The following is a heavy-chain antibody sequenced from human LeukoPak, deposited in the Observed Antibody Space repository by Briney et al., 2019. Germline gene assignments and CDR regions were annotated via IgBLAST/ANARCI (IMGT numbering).Heavy chain of an antibody. J-gene: IGHJ3*01. Sequence: ASVKVSCKASGYTFTSYYMYWVRQAPGQGLEWMGIINPNRGSTIYAQKFQGRVTMTEDTSTDTAYMELSSLRSEDTAVYYCATGLNTPYYDILVPWGQGTMVTVSS. CDR2: INPNRGST. CDR1: GYTFTSYY. D-gene: IGHD3-9*01. CDR3: ATGLNTPYYDILVP. V-gene: IGHV1-46*01.